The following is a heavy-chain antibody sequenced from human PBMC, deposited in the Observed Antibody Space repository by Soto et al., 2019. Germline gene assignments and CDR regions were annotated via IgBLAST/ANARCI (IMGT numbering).Heavy chain of an antibody. CDR1: GGTFDGYT. CDR2: ISWDGGST. J-gene: IGHJ6*03. D-gene: IGHD1-26*01. Sequence: RISCAGRGGTFDGYTMHSFRQAPGKGLEWVSLISWDGGSTYYADSVKGRFTISRDNSKNSLYLQMNSLRTEDTALYYCAKKLGNYYFMDVRVKGTTVTVTS. V-gene: IGHV3-43*01. CDR3: AKKLGNYYFMDV.